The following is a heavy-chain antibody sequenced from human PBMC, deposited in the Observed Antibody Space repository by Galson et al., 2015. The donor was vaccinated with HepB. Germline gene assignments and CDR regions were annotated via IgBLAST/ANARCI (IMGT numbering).Heavy chain of an antibody. D-gene: IGHD6-19*01. CDR2: IYYSGST. CDR1: SGSISSSSYY. J-gene: IGHJ4*02. V-gene: IGHV4-39*01. CDR3: ARRGQWLGHYYFDY. Sequence: ETLSLTCTVSSGSISSSSYYWGWIRQPPGKGLEWIGSIYYSGSTHYNPSLKSRVTISVDTSKNQFSLKLSSVTAADTAVYYCARRGQWLGHYYFDYWGQGTLVTVSS.